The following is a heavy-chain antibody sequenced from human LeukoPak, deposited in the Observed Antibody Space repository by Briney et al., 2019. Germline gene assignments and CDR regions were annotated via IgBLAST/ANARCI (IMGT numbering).Heavy chain of an antibody. Sequence: ASVKVSCKASGYTFSGYYMHWVRQAPGQGLEWMGWINPKSGCTNYAQKFQGRVTMTRDTSISTAYMELSRLRSDDTAVYYCARGTNIYGSGRDWFDPWGQGTLVTVSS. CDR2: INPKSGCT. J-gene: IGHJ5*02. CDR1: GYTFSGYY. CDR3: ARGTNIYGSGRDWFDP. D-gene: IGHD3-10*01. V-gene: IGHV1-2*02.